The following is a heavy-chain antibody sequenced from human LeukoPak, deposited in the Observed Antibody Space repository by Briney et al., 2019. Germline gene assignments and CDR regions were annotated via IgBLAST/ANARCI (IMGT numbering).Heavy chain of an antibody. CDR1: GYSFDRYG. J-gene: IGHJ3*02. V-gene: IGHV1-18*01. CDR2: IGAFNGNT. CDR3: ARDFLSYDGSENHFEDTFDI. Sequence: GASVKVSCKASGYSFDRYGISWVRQAPGQGLEGLGWIGAFNGNTNCAQNLQGRVTMTADTSTTTAYMELRSLSSDDTAVYYCARDFLSYDGSENHFEDTFDIWGQGTMVTVSS. D-gene: IGHD3-22*01.